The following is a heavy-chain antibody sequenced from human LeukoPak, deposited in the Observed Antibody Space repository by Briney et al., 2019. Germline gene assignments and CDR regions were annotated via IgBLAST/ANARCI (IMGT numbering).Heavy chain of an antibody. D-gene: IGHD6-19*01. V-gene: IGHV3-7*01. CDR3: ARVLPRSGWWDYFDY. CDR2: IKQDGSEK. J-gene: IGHJ4*02. Sequence: PGGSLRLSCAASGFTFSSYSMNWVRQAPGKGLEWVANIKQDGSEKYYVDSVKGRFTISRGNAKNSLYLQMNSLRAEDTAVYYCARVLPRSGWWDYFDYWGQGTLVTVSS. CDR1: GFTFSSYS.